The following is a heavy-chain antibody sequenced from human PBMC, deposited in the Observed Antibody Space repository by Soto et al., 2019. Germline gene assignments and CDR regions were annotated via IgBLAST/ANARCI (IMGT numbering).Heavy chain of an antibody. CDR2: IYYSGST. Sequence: PSETLSLTCTVSGGSISSSSYYRGWIRQPPGKGLEWIGSIYYSGSTYYNPSLKSRVTISVDTSKNQFSLKLSSVTAADTAVYYCARQLYYDILTGYPEGMDVWGQGTTVTVSS. V-gene: IGHV4-39*01. CDR3: ARQLYYDILTGYPEGMDV. D-gene: IGHD3-9*01. J-gene: IGHJ6*02. CDR1: GGSISSSSYY.